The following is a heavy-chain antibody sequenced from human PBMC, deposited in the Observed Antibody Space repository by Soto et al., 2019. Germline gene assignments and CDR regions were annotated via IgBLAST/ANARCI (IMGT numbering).Heavy chain of an antibody. Sequence: GGSLRLSCAASGFTSSNAWMNWVRQAPGKGLEWVGRIKSKTDGATTDYPAPVKGRFTISRDNSKNTLYLQMNSLRVEDTAVYYCARPPVGISMKLVAFEIWGHGTLVTVSS. CDR1: GFTSSNAW. CDR2: IKSKTDGATT. D-gene: IGHD2-15*01. J-gene: IGHJ3*02. CDR3: ARPPVGISMKLVAFEI. V-gene: IGHV3-15*07.